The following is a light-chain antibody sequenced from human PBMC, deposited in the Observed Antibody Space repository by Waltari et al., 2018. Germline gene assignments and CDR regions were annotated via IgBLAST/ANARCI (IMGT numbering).Light chain of an antibody. CDR3: SSHANTYNFAHVV. Sequence: QSALTQPASVSGSTGQSITISCTGTSSDIGTYNYVSWYQQLPGKAPKMMIYEVTKRPSGVSYRFSGSKSGNTASLTISGLRAEDEADYYCSSHANTYNFAHVVFGGGTKLTVL. CDR1: SSDIGTYNY. J-gene: IGLJ2*01. CDR2: EVT. V-gene: IGLV2-23*02.